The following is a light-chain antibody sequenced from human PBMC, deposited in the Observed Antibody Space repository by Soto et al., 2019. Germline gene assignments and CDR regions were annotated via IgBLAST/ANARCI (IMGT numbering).Light chain of an antibody. CDR2: GVS. V-gene: IGKV3-20*01. J-gene: IGKJ4*01. CDR1: QTLSANF. Sequence: ENVLTQSPGTLSLSPGARATLSCRASQTLSANFLAWYQQKPGQAPKLVIYGVSRRATGIPGRFSGSGSGTDLPLTIGRLEPEDFAMYYCQQYGGPPLFGGGTPVEI. CDR3: QQYGGPPL.